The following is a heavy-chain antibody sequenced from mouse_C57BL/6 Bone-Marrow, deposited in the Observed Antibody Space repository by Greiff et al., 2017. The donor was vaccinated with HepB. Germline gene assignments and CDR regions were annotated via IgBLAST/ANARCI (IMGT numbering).Heavy chain of an antibody. CDR2: ISSGSSTI. CDR1: GFTFSDYG. CDR3: ARGTMVTTENAMDY. V-gene: IGHV5-17*01. J-gene: IGHJ4*01. D-gene: IGHD2-2*01. Sequence: EVHLVESGGGLVKPGGSLKLSCAASGFTFSDYGMHWVRQAPEKGLEWVAYISSGSSTIYYADTVKGRFTISRDNAKNTLFLQMTSLRSEDTAMYYCARGTMVTTENAMDYWGQGTSVTVSS.